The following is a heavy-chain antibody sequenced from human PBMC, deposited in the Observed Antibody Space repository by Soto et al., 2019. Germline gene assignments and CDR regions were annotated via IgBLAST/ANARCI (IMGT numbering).Heavy chain of an antibody. J-gene: IGHJ6*03. CDR1: GYTFTGYY. CDR3: ARGRACIGSSCPSYYMDV. V-gene: IGHV1-2*04. D-gene: IGHD2-15*01. CDR2: INPNSGGT. Sequence: ASVKVSCKASGYTFTGYYMHWVRQAPGQGLEWMGWINPNSGGTNYAQKFQGWVTMTRDTSISTAYMELSRLRSDDTAVYYCARGRACIGSSCPSYYMDVWCKGPTVTVSS.